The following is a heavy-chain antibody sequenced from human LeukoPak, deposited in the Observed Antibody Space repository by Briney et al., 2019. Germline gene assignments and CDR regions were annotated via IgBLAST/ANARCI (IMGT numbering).Heavy chain of an antibody. CDR1: GFTFSSYG. CDR3: VKGSGSSGYYPLNY. J-gene: IGHJ4*02. Sequence: GGSLRLSCAASGFTFSSYGMHWVRQAPGKGLERVSAVTDSGDKVFYADSVKGRFTISRDNSKNTLYLQMSSLRVEDTAVYYCVKGSGSSGYYPLNYWGQGTLVTVSS. D-gene: IGHD3-22*01. V-gene: IGHV3-23*01. CDR2: VTDSGDKV.